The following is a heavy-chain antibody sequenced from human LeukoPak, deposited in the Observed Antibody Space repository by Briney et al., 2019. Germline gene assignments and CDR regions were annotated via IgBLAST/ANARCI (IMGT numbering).Heavy chain of an antibody. Sequence: ASVKVSCKASGYSFTDYFVHWVRQAPGQGLEWVGLLNPNSGDTNYAEKFQGRVTMIRDSSINTAYMELSRLRSDDTAVYYCARMYYYGSGTYYGDYWGQGSLVTVSS. D-gene: IGHD3-10*01. CDR3: ARMYYYGSGTYYGDY. CDR1: GYSFTDYF. CDR2: LNPNSGDT. J-gene: IGHJ4*02. V-gene: IGHV1-2*02.